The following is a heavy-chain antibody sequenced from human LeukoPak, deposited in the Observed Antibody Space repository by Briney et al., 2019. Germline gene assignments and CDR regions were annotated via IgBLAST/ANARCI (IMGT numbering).Heavy chain of an antibody. CDR2: IKQDGSEK. CDR3: ARDEYSSSSGWFDY. J-gene: IGHJ4*02. Sequence: PGGSLRLSCTASGFTFSNYWMSWVRQAPGKGLEWVANIKQDGSEKYYVDSVKGRFTISRDNAKNSLYLQMNSLRAEDTAVYYCARDEYSSSSGWFDYWGQGTLVTVSS. D-gene: IGHD6-6*01. CDR1: GFTFSNYW. V-gene: IGHV3-7*01.